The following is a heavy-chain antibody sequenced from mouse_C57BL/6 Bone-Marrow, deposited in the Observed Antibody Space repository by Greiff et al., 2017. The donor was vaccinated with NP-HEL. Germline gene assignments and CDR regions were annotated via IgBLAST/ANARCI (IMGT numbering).Heavy chain of an antibody. CDR1: GYTFTSYW. V-gene: IGHV1-64*01. D-gene: IGHD1-1*01. CDR2: IHPNSGST. Sequence: QVQLQQPGAELVKPGASVKLSCKASGYTFTSYWMHWVKQRPGQGLEWIGMIHPNSGSTNYNEKFKSKATLTVDKSSSTAYMQLSRLTSEDSAVYYCARSPYGSPAWFAYWGQGTLVTVSA. J-gene: IGHJ3*01. CDR3: ARSPYGSPAWFAY.